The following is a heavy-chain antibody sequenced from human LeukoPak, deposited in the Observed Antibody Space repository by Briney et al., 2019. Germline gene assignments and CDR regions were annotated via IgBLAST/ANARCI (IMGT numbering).Heavy chain of an antibody. D-gene: IGHD6-6*01. J-gene: IGHJ5*02. V-gene: IGHV3-33*06. CDR3: AKAGSSSLFSWFDP. CDR2: IWYDGSNK. CDR1: GFTFSSYG. Sequence: GGSLRLSCAASGFTFSSYGMHWVRQAPGKGLEWGAVIWYDGSNKYYADSVKGRFTISRDNSKNTLYLQMNSLRAEDTAVYYCAKAGSSSLFSWFDPWGQGTLVTVSS.